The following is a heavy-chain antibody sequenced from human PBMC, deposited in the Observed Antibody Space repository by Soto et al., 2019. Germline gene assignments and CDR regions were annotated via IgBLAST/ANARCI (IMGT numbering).Heavy chain of an antibody. CDR1: GGIFSTYA. D-gene: IGHD3-10*01. V-gene: IGHV1-69*01. J-gene: IGHJ4*02. Sequence: QVQLVQSGAEVKKPGSSVKVSCKASGGIFSTYAISWLRQAPGQGLEWMGGIIPLFGTPNYAQRFQGRVTITAEESTSKGYVELSRLRSEDTAVYYCARDRDDYGSGNYYNRIDFWGQGTLVTVSS. CDR3: ARDRDDYGSGNYYNRIDF. CDR2: IIPLFGTP.